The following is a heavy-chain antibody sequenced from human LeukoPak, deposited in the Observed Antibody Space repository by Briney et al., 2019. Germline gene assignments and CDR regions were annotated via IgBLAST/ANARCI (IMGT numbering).Heavy chain of an antibody. D-gene: IGHD5-18*01. J-gene: IGHJ4*02. CDR1: GFTFDDYA. CDR3: ARAATGSSYGYYY. V-gene: IGHV3-9*01. CDR2: VSWSGNTV. Sequence: PGGSLRLSCAASGFTFDDYAMHWVRQPPGKGLEWVSGVSWSGNTVGYADSVKGRFTISGDNAKNSLHLQMNSLRAEDTAVYYCARAATGSSYGYYYWGQGTLVTVSS.